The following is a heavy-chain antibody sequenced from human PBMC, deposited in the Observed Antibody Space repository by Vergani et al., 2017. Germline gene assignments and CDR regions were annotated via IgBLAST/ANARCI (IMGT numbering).Heavy chain of an antibody. CDR2: IKSLSDGGTT. Sequence: EVQLVESGGALVKPGGSLRLSCAASGFIFTNAWMTWVRQTPEKGLEWVGLIKSLSDGGTTEFAAPVKGRFTISRDDSKRTVHLQMSRLRTEDTAVYYCGSGDYGGFWGGYHPFHYRGQGTLVTGSS. J-gene: IGHJ4*02. CDR1: GFIFTNAW. V-gene: IGHV3-15*02. D-gene: IGHD3-16*02. CDR3: GSGDYGGFWGGYHPFHY.